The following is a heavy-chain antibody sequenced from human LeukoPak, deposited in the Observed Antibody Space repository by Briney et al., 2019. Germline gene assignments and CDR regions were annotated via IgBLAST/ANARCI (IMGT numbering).Heavy chain of an antibody. CDR1: GGTFSSYA. Sequence: SVKVSCKASGGTFSSYAISWVRQAPGQGLEWMGRIIPIFGIANYAQKFQGRVTITADKSTSTAYMELSSLRSEDTAVYYCARKTYYDSSGSQASRYFDYWGQGTLVTVSS. D-gene: IGHD3-22*01. V-gene: IGHV1-69*04. J-gene: IGHJ4*02. CDR2: IIPIFGIA. CDR3: ARKTYYDSSGSQASRYFDY.